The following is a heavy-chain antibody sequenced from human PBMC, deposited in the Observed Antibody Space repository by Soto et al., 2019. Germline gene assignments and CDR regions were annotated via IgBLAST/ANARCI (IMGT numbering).Heavy chain of an antibody. Sequence: GGSLRLSCAASGFTFSSYAMSWVRQAPGKGLEWVSAISGSGGSTYYADSVKGRFTISRDNSKNTLYLQMNSLRAEDTAVYYCARDLTVVVAASHGVGLDPWGQGILVSVSS. D-gene: IGHD2-15*01. J-gene: IGHJ5*02. CDR2: ISGSGGST. CDR3: ARDLTVVVAASHGVGLDP. V-gene: IGHV3-23*01. CDR1: GFTFSSYA.